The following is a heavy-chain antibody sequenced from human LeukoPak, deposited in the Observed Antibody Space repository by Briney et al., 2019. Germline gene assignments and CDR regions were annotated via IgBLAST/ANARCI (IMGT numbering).Heavy chain of an antibody. CDR2: IYYSGST. V-gene: IGHV4-59*01. D-gene: IGHD3-10*01. Sequence: SETLSLTCTVSGGSISSYYWSWIRQPPGKGLEWIGYIYYSGSTNYNPSLKSRVTISVDTSKNQFSLKLSSVTAADTVVYYCASYYSGRPYYYYYMDVWGKGTTVTVSS. CDR1: GGSISSYY. CDR3: ASYYSGRPYYYYYMDV. J-gene: IGHJ6*03.